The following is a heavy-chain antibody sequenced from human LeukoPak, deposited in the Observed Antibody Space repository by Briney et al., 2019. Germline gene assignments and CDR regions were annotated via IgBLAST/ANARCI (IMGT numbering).Heavy chain of an antibody. J-gene: IGHJ4*02. Sequence: PSETLSLTCTVSGGSISSSTYYWGWIRQPPGKGLEWIGNIYESGNTYYNPSLKSRVTISVDTSKNQFSLKLSSVTAADTAVYYCARHGYYYASGPNKPFDYWGQGTLVTVSS. CDR3: ARHGYYYASGPNKPFDY. V-gene: IGHV4-39*01. CDR2: IYESGNT. CDR1: GGSISSSTYY. D-gene: IGHD3-10*01.